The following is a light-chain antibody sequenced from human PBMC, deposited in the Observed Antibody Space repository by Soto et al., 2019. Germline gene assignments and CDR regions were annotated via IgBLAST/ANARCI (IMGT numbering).Light chain of an antibody. Sequence: QSVLTQPPSVSGAPGQRVTISCTGSSSNIGAGYDVHWYQQLPGTAPKLLIYGNSNRPSGVPDRFSGSKSGTSASLAITGLQSEDDADYYCQSYDSSLSGYVFGTATKLTVL. J-gene: IGLJ1*01. CDR2: GNS. V-gene: IGLV1-40*01. CDR3: QSYDSSLSGYV. CDR1: SSNIGAGYD.